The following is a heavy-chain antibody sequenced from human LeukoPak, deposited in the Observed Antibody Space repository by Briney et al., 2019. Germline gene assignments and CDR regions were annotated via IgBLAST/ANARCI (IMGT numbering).Heavy chain of an antibody. CDR3: ARGLAGMIAFDI. D-gene: IGHD6-19*01. J-gene: IGHJ3*02. CDR2: ISSSSSYI. V-gene: IGHV3-21*01. Sequence: GGSLRLSCAASGFTFSSYSMNWVRQAPGKGLEWLSSISSSSSYIYYADSVKGRFTISRDNAKNSLYLQMNSLRAEDTAVYYCARGLAGMIAFDIWGQGTMVTVSS. CDR1: GFTFSSYS.